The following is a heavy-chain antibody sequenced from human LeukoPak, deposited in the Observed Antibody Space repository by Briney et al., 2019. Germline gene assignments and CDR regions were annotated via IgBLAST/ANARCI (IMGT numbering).Heavy chain of an antibody. CDR3: ARVSGDISGNLDY. CDR1: SGSVSSGRYY. J-gene: IGHJ4*02. CDR2: IYYTGTT. V-gene: IGHV4-61*01. Sequence: KPSETLSLTCTVSSGSVSSGRYYWSWIRQPPGKGLEWIGYIYYTGTTNYNPSLKSRVAMSLDTSKNQFSLKLNSVTAADTAVYYCARVSGDISGNLDYWGQGTLVTVSS. D-gene: IGHD3-10*01.